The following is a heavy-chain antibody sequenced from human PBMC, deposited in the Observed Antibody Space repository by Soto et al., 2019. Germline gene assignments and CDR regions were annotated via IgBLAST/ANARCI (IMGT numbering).Heavy chain of an antibody. Sequence: PGGSLRLSCAASGFTFSSYSMNWVRQAPGKGLEWVSSLSSSSSSIYYADSVKGRFTISRDNAKNSLYLQMNNLRAEDTAVYYCARDHSTGPYSFYIWGQGTMVTVSS. V-gene: IGHV3-21*01. J-gene: IGHJ3*02. CDR3: ARDHSTGPYSFYI. CDR1: GFTFSSYS. CDR2: LSSSSSSI. D-gene: IGHD4-17*01.